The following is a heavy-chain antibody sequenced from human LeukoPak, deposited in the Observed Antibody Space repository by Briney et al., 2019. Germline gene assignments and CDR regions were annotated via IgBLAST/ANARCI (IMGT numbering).Heavy chain of an antibody. J-gene: IGHJ6*03. V-gene: IGHV1-2*02. D-gene: IGHD6-13*01. CDR1: GYTFTSYD. Sequence: ASVKVSCKASGYTFTSYDINWVRQATGQGLEWMGWMNPNSGVTNYAQNFQGRVTMTRDTSISTAYMELNRLRSDDTAVHYCARAGLGYSSSWDYYYYMDVWGKGITVTVSS. CDR2: MNPNSGVT. CDR3: ARAGLGYSSSWDYYYYMDV.